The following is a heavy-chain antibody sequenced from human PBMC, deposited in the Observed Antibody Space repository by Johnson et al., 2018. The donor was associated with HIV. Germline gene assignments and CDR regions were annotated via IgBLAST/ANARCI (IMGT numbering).Heavy chain of an antibody. CDR2: IKSKTDGGTT. D-gene: IGHD2-2*01. J-gene: IGHJ3*02. CDR1: GFTFSNAW. V-gene: IGHV3-15*01. CDR3: TTAIVGVPAGIFIGGGDRGPDAFDI. Sequence: EVQLVESGGGLVTTGGSLRLSCAASGFTFSNAWMSWVRQAPGKGLEWVGRIKSKTDGGTTDYAAPVKGRFTISRDDSKNTLYLQMNSLKTEDTAVYYCTTAIVGVPAGIFIGGGDRGPDAFDIWGQGTMVTVSS.